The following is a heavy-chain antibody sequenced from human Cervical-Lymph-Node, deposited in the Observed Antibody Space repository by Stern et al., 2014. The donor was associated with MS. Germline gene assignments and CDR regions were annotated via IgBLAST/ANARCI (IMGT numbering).Heavy chain of an antibody. CDR2: ISSSSSYI. CDR1: GFTFSSYS. Sequence: EVQLLESGGGLVKPGGSLRLSCAASGFTFSSYSMNWVRQAPGKGLEWVSSISSSSSYIYYADSVKGRFTISRDNAKNSLYLQMNSLRAEDTAVYYCASGGGRDGYNLCDYWGQGTLVTVSS. CDR3: ASGGGRDGYNLCDY. J-gene: IGHJ4*02. V-gene: IGHV3-21*01. D-gene: IGHD5-24*01.